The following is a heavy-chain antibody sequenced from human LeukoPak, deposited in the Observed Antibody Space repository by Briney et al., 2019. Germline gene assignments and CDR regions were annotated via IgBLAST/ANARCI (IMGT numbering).Heavy chain of an antibody. CDR3: ATQGMDSGYHGEDY. J-gene: IGHJ4*02. V-gene: IGHV1-24*01. Sequence: GASVKVSCKVSGYTLTELSMHWVRQAPGKGLEWMGGFDPEDGETIYAQKFQGRVTMTEDTSTDTAYMELSSLRSEDTAVYYCATQGMDSGYHGEDYWGQGTLVTVSS. CDR2: FDPEDGET. CDR1: GYTLTELS. D-gene: IGHD5-12*01.